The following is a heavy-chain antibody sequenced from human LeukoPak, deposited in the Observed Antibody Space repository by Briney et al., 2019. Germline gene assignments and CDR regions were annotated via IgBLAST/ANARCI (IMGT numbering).Heavy chain of an antibody. CDR1: GFTFNNYA. J-gene: IGHJ4*02. V-gene: IGHV3-23*01. Sequence: GGSLRLSCAASGFTFNNYAMNWVRQAPGKGLEWVSVIIGNGGDIHYAGSVRGRFTISRDNSKNTLYLQMNSLRVEDTAVYYCAKDRIPDGRYSIDFWGPGTLVTVSS. CDR2: IIGNGGDI. D-gene: IGHD5-24*01. CDR3: AKDRIPDGRYSIDF.